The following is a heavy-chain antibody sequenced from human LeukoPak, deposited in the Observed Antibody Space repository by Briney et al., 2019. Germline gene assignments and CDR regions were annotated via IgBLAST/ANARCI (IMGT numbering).Heavy chain of an antibody. Sequence: PSETLSLTCAVSGGSISSSNWWSWVRQPPGKGLEWIGEIYHSGSTNYNPSLKSRVTISVDKSKNQFSLKLSSVTAADTAVYYCARARIAVAGNAFDIWGQGTMVTVSS. D-gene: IGHD6-19*01. V-gene: IGHV4-4*02. J-gene: IGHJ3*02. CDR2: IYHSGST. CDR3: ARARIAVAGNAFDI. CDR1: GGSISSSNW.